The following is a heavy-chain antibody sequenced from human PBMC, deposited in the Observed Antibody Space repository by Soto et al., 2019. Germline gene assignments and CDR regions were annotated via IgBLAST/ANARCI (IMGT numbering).Heavy chain of an antibody. D-gene: IGHD1-1*01. CDR2: IKNKRTT. CDR3: TTDEADNGNDGDFDY. Sequence: EVHLVESGEGLLKPGGSLSLSWEASGWPSRKPWMSWFRRAPGKGREWVGRIKNKRTTDYAAPVRDRFTISRDDSQNMVYLQMDSLKTEDTAVYYCTTDEADNGNDGDFDYWGQGTLVTVSS. V-gene: IGHV3-15*01. CDR1: GWPSRKPW. J-gene: IGHJ4*02.